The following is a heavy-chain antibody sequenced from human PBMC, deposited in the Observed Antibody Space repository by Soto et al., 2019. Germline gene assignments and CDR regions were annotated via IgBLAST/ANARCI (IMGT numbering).Heavy chain of an antibody. V-gene: IGHV2-5*02. CDR2: IYWDDDK. Sequence: SGPTLVNPTQTLTLTCTFSGFSLSTSGVGVGWIRQPPGKALEWLALIYWDDDKRYSPSLKSRLTITKDTSKNQVVLTMTNMDPVDTATYYCAHTNYDILTGYPREFDYWGQGTLVTASS. CDR1: GFSLSTSGVG. CDR3: AHTNYDILTGYPREFDY. J-gene: IGHJ4*02. D-gene: IGHD3-9*01.